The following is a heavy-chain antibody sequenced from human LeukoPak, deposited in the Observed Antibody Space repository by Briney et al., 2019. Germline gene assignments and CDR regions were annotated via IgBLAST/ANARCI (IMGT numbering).Heavy chain of an antibody. V-gene: IGHV3-43*02. J-gene: IGHJ4*02. Sequence: GGSLSLSSAASGFTFSSYAMSWVPQAPGKGLEWVSLISGDGGSTYYADSVKGRFTISRDNSKYSLYLQMNSLRTEDTALYYCAKDRNFWSGYYSSPLDYWGQGTLVTVSS. CDR1: GFTFSSYA. D-gene: IGHD3-3*01. CDR2: ISGDGGST. CDR3: AKDRNFWSGYYSSPLDY.